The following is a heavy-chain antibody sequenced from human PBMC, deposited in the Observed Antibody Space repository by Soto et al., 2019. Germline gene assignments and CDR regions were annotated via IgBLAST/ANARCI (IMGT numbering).Heavy chain of an antibody. J-gene: IGHJ6*02. V-gene: IGHV4-31*03. D-gene: IGHD1-26*01. CDR3: ARYSMSGYYGMDV. CDR2: IYYSGST. Sequence: TSETLSLTCTVSGGSISSGGYYWSWIRQHPGKGLEWIGYIYYSGSTYYNPSLKSRVTISVDTSKNQFSLKLSSVTAADTAVYYCARYSMSGYYGMDVWGQGTTVTVSS. CDR1: GGSISSGGYY.